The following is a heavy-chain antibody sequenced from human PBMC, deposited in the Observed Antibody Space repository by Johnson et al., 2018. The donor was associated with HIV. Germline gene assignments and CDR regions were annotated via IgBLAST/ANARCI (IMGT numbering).Heavy chain of an antibody. D-gene: IGHD6-19*01. Sequence: VQLVESGGGVVQPGRSLRLSCAASGFTFSSYAMHWVRQAPGKGLEWVANINQDGSERYYVDSLTGRFTISRDNAKKSLYLQMNSLRAEDTAVYYCARERGYSSVLWKLSEDAFDIWGQGTMVTVSS. CDR1: GFTFSSYA. CDR2: INQDGSER. V-gene: IGHV3-7*01. CDR3: ARERGYSSVLWKLSEDAFDI. J-gene: IGHJ3*02.